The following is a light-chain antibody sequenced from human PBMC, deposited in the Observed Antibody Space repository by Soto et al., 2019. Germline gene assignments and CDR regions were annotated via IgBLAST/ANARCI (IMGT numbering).Light chain of an antibody. J-gene: IGKJ1*01. Sequence: IQMTPFPSSESASVAVKVTITCHANRDIGDRLAWFRHKPGKAPQLLIQTASTLVRETPSRFSGSGSGTDFLLTINNLQPEDFATYYCLQASTFPRTFGQGTKVDIK. CDR3: LQASTFPRT. V-gene: IGKV1-12*01. CDR1: RDIGDR. CDR2: TAS.